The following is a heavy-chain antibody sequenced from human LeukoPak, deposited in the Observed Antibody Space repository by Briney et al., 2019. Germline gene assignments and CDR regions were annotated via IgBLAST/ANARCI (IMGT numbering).Heavy chain of an antibody. CDR3: TRDFEY. J-gene: IGHJ4*02. Sequence: SQTLSLTCAISGDSVSSNSATWNWIRQSPSRGLQWLGRTYYRSKWYNDYTVSVKSRITINPDTSRNQFSLQMNSVAPEDTAVYYCTRDFEYWGQGTLVTVSS. V-gene: IGHV6-1*01. CDR2: TYYRSKWYN. CDR1: GDSVSSNSAT.